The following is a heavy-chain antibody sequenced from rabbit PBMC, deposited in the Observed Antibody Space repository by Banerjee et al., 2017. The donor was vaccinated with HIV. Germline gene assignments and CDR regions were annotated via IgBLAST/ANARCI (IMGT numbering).Heavy chain of an antibody. D-gene: IGHD1-1*01. CDR1: GIDLSSYYY. CDR2: IYTSSEST. Sequence: QSLEESGGGLVKPGGTLTLTCKASGIDLSSYYYMCWVRQAPGKGLEWIACIYTSSESTWYASWVNGRFTISQTSSTTVTLQLNSLTVADTATYFCARSYGNSSGDYTLWGPGTLVTVS. CDR3: ARSYGNSSGDYTL. J-gene: IGHJ4*01. V-gene: IGHV1S40*01.